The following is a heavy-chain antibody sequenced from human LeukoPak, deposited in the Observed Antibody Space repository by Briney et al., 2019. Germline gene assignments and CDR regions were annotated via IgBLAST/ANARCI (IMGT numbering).Heavy chain of an antibody. CDR2: IRRGTNSYTT. CDR1: GVTFSDYI. CDR3: TRDGGEGGNSAFDI. J-gene: IGHJ3*02. D-gene: IGHD3-16*01. Sequence: SGRSPRLSCAASGVTFSDYILDWVRQAPGKGLEWVGRIRRGTNSYTTEYAASVKGRFIISRDDSKNSLYLHMNSLKTEDTAVYHCTRDGGEGGNSAFDIWGQGTMVTVSS. V-gene: IGHV3-72*01.